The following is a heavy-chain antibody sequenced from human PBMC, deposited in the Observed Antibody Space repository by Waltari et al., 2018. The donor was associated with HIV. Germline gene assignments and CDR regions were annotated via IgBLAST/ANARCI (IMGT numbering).Heavy chain of an antibody. J-gene: IGHJ5*02. CDR3: ARGSSGSYRWFDP. CDR1: GGTFSSNS. D-gene: IGHD1-26*01. Sequence: QEQLVQSGAEVKTPGSSVKVSCKASGGTFSSNSISWVRQAPGQGLEWMGNIIRVFESTTYAQKFHGRLTISADESTSTVFMELSSLSFDDTAVYYCARGSSGSYRWFDPWGHGTLVTVSS. V-gene: IGHV1-69*15. CDR2: IIRVFEST.